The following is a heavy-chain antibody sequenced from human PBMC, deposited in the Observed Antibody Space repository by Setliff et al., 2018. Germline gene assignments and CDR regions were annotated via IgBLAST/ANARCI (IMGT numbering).Heavy chain of an antibody. Sequence: SETLSLTCAVYGGSFSDYWWSWIRQLPGKGLEWIAEIHHSGNTYYNPSLKSRVTISIDKSRNQFSLNLNSVTAANTAVYYCARGGGYYLDLWGQGMLVTV. CDR3: ARGGGYYLDL. V-gene: IGHV4-34*01. D-gene: IGHD1-26*01. CDR2: IHHSGNT. CDR1: GGSFSDYW. J-gene: IGHJ4*02.